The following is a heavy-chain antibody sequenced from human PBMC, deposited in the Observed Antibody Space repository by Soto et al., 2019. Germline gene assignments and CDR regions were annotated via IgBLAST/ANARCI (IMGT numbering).Heavy chain of an antibody. CDR1: GFTFSNYW. D-gene: IGHD2-15*01. CDR2: ISDDGSST. V-gene: IGHV3-74*01. J-gene: IGHJ4*02. Sequence: EMQLVESGGGLVQPGGSRRLSCAASGFTFSNYWMHWVRQAPGKGLVWVSRISDDGSSTNYADSVKGRFTVSRDNAKNTLYLQMDSLRAEDTAVYHCARGIGYSAQDYWGQGTLVTVSS. CDR3: ARGIGYSAQDY.